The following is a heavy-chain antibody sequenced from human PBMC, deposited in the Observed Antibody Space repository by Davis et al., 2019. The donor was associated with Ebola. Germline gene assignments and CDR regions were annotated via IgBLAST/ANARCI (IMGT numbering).Heavy chain of an antibody. CDR3: AGAVAGTEDFQY. CDR1: GSSFHTYT. Sequence: PEGSLRLSCAASGSSFHTYTINWFRQAPGRGLEWLAVISTDGSTTFYADSVKGRFTISRDNSKNTLSLQMNSLDTEDTAVYYCAGAVAGTEDFQYWGQGTLVTVSS. CDR2: ISTDGSTT. D-gene: IGHD6-19*01. V-gene: IGHV3-30*04. J-gene: IGHJ4*02.